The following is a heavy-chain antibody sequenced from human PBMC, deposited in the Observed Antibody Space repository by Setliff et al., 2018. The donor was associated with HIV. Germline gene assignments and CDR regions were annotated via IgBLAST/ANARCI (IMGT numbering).Heavy chain of an antibody. V-gene: IGHV4-39*01. CDR2: ISYSGKT. D-gene: IGHD6-19*01. CDR1: GVPTSASTYY. CDR3: ARPHSGRGGGAWFDP. J-gene: IGHJ5*02. Sequence: SETLSLTCTVSGVPTSASTYYWGWIRQPPGKGLDWIGYISYSGKTYYNPSLKSRVTISVDTSNNQFSLRLTSVAAADTAVYFCARPHSGRGGGAWFDPWGQGTLVTVSS.